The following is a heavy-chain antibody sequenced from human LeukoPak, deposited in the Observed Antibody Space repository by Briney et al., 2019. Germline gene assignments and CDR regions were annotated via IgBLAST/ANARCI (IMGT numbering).Heavy chain of an antibody. CDR3: ASSNRAAAGTFDY. Sequence: TGGSLRLSCAASGFTVSSNYMSWVRQAPGKGLEWVSVIYSVGSTYYADSVKGRFTISRDNSKNTLFLQMNGLRVEDTAIYYCASSNRAAAGTFDYWGQGTLVTVSS. CDR1: GFTVSSNY. J-gene: IGHJ4*02. D-gene: IGHD6-13*01. CDR2: IYSVGST. V-gene: IGHV3-53*01.